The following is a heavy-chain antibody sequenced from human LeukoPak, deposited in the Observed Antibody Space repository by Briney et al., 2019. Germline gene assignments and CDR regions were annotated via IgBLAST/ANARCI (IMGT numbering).Heavy chain of an antibody. CDR2: IYYSGST. J-gene: IGHJ6*03. CDR1: GGSISSYY. CDR3: ARDRAGIAAAWHDYYYMDV. D-gene: IGHD6-13*01. Sequence: SETLSLTCTVSGGSISSYYWSWIRQPPGEGLEWIGYIYYSGSTYYNPSLKSRVTISVDTSKNQFSLKLSSVTAADTAVYYCARDRAGIAAAWHDYYYMDVWGKGTTVTVSS. V-gene: IGHV4-59*12.